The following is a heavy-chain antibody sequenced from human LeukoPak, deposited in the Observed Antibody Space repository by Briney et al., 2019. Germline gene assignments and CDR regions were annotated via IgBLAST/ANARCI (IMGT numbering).Heavy chain of an antibody. V-gene: IGHV3-21*01. D-gene: IGHD3-10*01. J-gene: IGHJ5*02. CDR1: GFTFSSYS. Sequence: PGGSLRLSCAASGFTFSSYSMNWVRQAPGKGLEWVSSLSSSSSYIYYADSVKGRFTISRDNAKNSLYLQMNSLRAEDTAVYYCASYLWFGELSAFTWGQGTLVTVSS. CDR2: LSSSSSYI. CDR3: ASYLWFGELSAFT.